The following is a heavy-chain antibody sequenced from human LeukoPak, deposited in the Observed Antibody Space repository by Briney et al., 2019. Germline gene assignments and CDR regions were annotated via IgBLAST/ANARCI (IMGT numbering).Heavy chain of an antibody. D-gene: IGHD3-3*01. V-gene: IGHV4-4*02. CDR2: IYHSGST. CDR3: ATLPYYDFWSGYQTDY. Sequence: SGTLSLTSAVSGGSISSSNWWSWVRQPPGKGLEWIGEIYHSGSTNYNPSLKSRVTISVDKSKNQFSLKLSSLTAADTAVYYCATLPYYDFWSGYQTDYWGQGTLVTVSS. CDR1: GGSISSSNW. J-gene: IGHJ4*02.